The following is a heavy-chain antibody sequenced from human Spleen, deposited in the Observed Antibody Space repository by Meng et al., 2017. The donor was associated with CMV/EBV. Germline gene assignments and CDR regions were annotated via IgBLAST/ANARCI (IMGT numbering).Heavy chain of an antibody. D-gene: IGHD3-3*01. CDR2: IYSGGST. CDR3: AKRGIFGVYIMDV. J-gene: IGHJ6*02. V-gene: IGHV3-53*01. Sequence: GESLKISCAASGFTVSSNYMSWVRQAPGKGLEWVSVIYSGGSTYYADSVKGRFTISRDNSKNTVYLQMNSLRAEDTAVYYCAKRGIFGVYIMDVWGRGTTVTVSS. CDR1: GFTVSSNY.